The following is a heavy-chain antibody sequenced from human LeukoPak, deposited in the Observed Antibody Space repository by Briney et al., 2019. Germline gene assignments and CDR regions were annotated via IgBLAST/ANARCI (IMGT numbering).Heavy chain of an antibody. CDR3: LAAGGY. Sequence: GGSLRLSCAASGFTFSNYWTNWVRQAPGKGLEWVANIKPDGSEKYYVDSVKGRFSISRDNAKNLLYLQMNSLRAEDTAVYYCLAAGGYWGQGTLVTVSS. CDR2: IKPDGSEK. V-gene: IGHV3-7*01. CDR1: GFTFSNYW. D-gene: IGHD3-10*01. J-gene: IGHJ4*02.